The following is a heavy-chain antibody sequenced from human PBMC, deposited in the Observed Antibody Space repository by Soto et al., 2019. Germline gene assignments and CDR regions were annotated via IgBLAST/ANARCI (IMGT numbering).Heavy chain of an antibody. CDR1: GFSFSRYA. D-gene: IGHD6-13*01. CDR2: ISGSGGIT. CDR3: AKDPWYSSSWLQKQPDY. Sequence: GGSLRLSFGASGFSFSRYALTWVRLATLNVLEWVPDISGSGGITYYADSVKGRFTISRDNSKNTIYLQMNRLRAEDSAVYYCAKDPWYSSSWLQKQPDYWGQGTLVSVSS. V-gene: IGHV3-23*01. J-gene: IGHJ4*02.